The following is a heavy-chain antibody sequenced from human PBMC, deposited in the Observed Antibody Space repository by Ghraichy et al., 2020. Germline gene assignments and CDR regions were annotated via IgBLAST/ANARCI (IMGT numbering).Heavy chain of an antibody. CDR3: ARLTPPEGGTYFDY. Sequence: SQTLSLTCTVSGGSISSYYWSWIRQPPSKGLEWIGDIYYSGSTNYNPSLKSRVTISVDTSKNQFSLKLSSVTAADTAVYYCARLTPPEGGTYFDYWGQGTLVTVSS. CDR2: IYYSGST. D-gene: IGHD1-1*01. V-gene: IGHV4-59*08. J-gene: IGHJ4*02. CDR1: GGSISSYY.